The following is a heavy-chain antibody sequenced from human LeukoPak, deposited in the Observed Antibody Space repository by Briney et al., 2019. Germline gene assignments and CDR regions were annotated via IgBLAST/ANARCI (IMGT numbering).Heavy chain of an antibody. D-gene: IGHD5-18*01. Sequence: PSETLSLTCIVSGGSISSSNSYWGWIRQPPGKGLEWIGEINHSGSTNYNPSLKSRVTISVDTSKNQFSLKLSSVTAADTAVYYCARRGRYSYGSYWGQGTLVTVSS. CDR3: ARRGRYSYGSY. CDR2: INHSGST. CDR1: GGSISSSNSY. V-gene: IGHV4-39*07. J-gene: IGHJ4*02.